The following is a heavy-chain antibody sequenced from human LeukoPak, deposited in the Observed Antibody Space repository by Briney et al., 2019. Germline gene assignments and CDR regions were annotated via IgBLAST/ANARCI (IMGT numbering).Heavy chain of an antibody. Sequence: GGSLRLSCAASGFTFDDYAMHWVRQAPGKGLEWVSGISWNSGSIGYADSVKGRFTISRGNAKNSLYLQMHSLRAEDTAVYYCAKEEDLYYFDYWGQGTLVTVSS. CDR1: GFTFDDYA. CDR2: ISWNSGSI. D-gene: IGHD2-15*01. J-gene: IGHJ4*02. CDR3: AKEEDLYYFDY. V-gene: IGHV3-9*01.